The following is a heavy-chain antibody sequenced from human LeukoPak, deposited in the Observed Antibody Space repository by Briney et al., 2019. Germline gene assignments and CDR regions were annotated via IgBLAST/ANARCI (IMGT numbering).Heavy chain of an antibody. CDR1: GGSFSGYY. J-gene: IGHJ4*02. D-gene: IGHD2-15*01. Sequence: SETLSLTCAVYGGSFSGYYWSWIRQPPGKGLGWIGEINHSGSTTYNPSLKSRVTISVDTSKNQFSLKLSSVTAADTAVYYCARGRGYCGGGSCYTGDNWGQGTLVTVSS. V-gene: IGHV4-34*01. CDR2: INHSGST. CDR3: ARGRGYCGGGSCYTGDN.